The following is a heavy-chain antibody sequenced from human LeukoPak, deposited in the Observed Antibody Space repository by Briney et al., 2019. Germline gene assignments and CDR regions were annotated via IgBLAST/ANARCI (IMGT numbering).Heavy chain of an antibody. Sequence: SETLSLTCAVYGGSFSGYYWSWIRQPPGKGLEWIGEINHSGSTNYNPSLKSRVTISVDTSKNQFSLKLSSVPAADTAVYYCARGPRYFDWLLKIFDYWGQATLVTVSS. CDR3: ARGPRYFDWLLKIFDY. CDR1: GGSFSGYY. V-gene: IGHV4-34*01. J-gene: IGHJ4*02. D-gene: IGHD3-9*01. CDR2: INHSGST.